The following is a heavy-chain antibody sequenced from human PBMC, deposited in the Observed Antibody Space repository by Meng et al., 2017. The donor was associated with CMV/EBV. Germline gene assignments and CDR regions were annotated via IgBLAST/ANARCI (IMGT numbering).Heavy chain of an antibody. CDR1: GFTFSSYW. CDR2: INRDGSST. V-gene: IGHV3-74*01. J-gene: IGHJ5*02. Sequence: LSCAASGFTFSSYWMHWVRQAPRKGLVWVSRINRDGSSTSYADSVKGRFTISRDNTKNTLYLQMNSLRAEDTAVYYCASGTLRLGFDPWGQGTLVTVSS. D-gene: IGHD1-26*01. CDR3: ASGTLRLGFDP.